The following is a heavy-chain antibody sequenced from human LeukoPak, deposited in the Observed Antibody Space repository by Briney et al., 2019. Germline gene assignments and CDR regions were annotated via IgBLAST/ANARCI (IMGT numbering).Heavy chain of an antibody. CDR2: IIPILGIA. D-gene: IGHD5-24*01. CDR3: ARGRQRRDGYNYFDY. Sequence: SVKVSCKASGGTFSSYAISWVRQAPGQGLEWMGRIIPILGIANYAQKFQGRVTITADKSTSTAYMELSSLRSEDTAVYYCARGRQRRDGYNYFDYWGQGTLVTVSP. V-gene: IGHV1-69*04. J-gene: IGHJ4*02. CDR1: GGTFSSYA.